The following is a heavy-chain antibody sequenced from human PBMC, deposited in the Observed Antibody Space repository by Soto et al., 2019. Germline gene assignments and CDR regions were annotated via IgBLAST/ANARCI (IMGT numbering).Heavy chain of an antibody. V-gene: IGHV1-69*04. Sequence: ASVKVSCKASGGTFSSYTISWVRQAPGQGLEWMGRIIPILGIANYAQKFQGRVTITADKSTSTAYMELSSLRSEDTAVYYCARETGTTIFDPNNWFDPWGQGTLVTVSS. J-gene: IGHJ5*02. CDR1: GGTFSSYT. CDR3: ARETGTTIFDPNNWFDP. CDR2: IIPILGIA. D-gene: IGHD1-7*01.